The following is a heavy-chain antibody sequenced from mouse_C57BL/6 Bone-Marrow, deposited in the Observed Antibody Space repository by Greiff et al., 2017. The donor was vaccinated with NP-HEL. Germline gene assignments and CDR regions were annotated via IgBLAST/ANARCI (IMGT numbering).Heavy chain of an antibody. CDR2: IRNKANNHAT. CDR3: TRDIYYDYDDSNWYFDV. J-gene: IGHJ1*03. Sequence: EVQVVESGGGLVQPGGSMKLSCAASGFTFSDAWMDWVRQSPEKGLEWVAEIRNKANNHATYYAESVKGRFTISRDDSKSSVYLQMNSLRAEDTGIYYCTRDIYYDYDDSNWYFDVWGTGTTVTVSS. CDR1: GFTFSDAW. V-gene: IGHV6-6*01. D-gene: IGHD2-4*01.